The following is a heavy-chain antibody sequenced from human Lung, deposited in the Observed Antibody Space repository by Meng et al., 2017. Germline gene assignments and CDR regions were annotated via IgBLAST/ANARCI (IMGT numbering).Heavy chain of an antibody. CDR1: GGSISSGGYY. J-gene: IGHJ2*01. V-gene: IGHV4-31*03. D-gene: IGHD3-10*01. CDR2: IYYSGST. Sequence: QVQLQESGPGLVKPSQTPSLTCTVSGGSISSGGYYWSWIRQHPGKGLEWIGYIYYSGSTYYNPSLKSRVTISVDTSKNQFSLKLSSVTAADTAVYYCAREPYYYGSGSYSSYWYFDLWGRGTLVTVSS. CDR3: AREPYYYGSGSYSSYWYFDL.